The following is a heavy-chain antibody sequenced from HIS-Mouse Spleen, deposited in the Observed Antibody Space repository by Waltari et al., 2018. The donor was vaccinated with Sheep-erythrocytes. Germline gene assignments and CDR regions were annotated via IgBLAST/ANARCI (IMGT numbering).Heavy chain of an antibody. Sequence: QLQLQESGPGLVKPSETLSLTCTVSGGSISSSSYYWGWIRQPPGKGLEWIGSIYYSGGTYYNPSLKRRVTISVDTSKNQCSLKLSSVTAADTAVYYCARDEGTYYDFWSGYPPSYYFDYWGQGTLVTVSS. V-gene: IGHV4-39*07. J-gene: IGHJ4*02. CDR1: GGSISSSSYY. CDR2: IYYSGGT. CDR3: ARDEGTYYDFWSGYPPSYYFDY. D-gene: IGHD3-3*01.